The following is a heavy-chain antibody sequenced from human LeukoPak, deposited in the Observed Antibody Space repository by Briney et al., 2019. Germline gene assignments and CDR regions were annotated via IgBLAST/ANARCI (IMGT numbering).Heavy chain of an antibody. CDR1: GFTFSSYS. CDR3: AKGSPAPDY. V-gene: IGHV3-48*01. CDR2: ISSSSSTI. J-gene: IGHJ4*02. Sequence: PGGSLRLSCAASGFTFSSYSMNWVRQAPGKGLEWVSYISSSSSTIYYADSVKGRFTISRDNSRNTLYLQMNSLRVEDTAVYYCAKGSPAPDYWGQGILVTVS.